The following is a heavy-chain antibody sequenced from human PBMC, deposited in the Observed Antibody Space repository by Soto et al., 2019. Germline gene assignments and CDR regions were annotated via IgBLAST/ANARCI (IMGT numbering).Heavy chain of an antibody. V-gene: IGHV3-48*02. CDR3: VSDERWAFDF. D-gene: IGHD2-15*01. Sequence: EVHLVESGGGLVQPGGSLRVSCAASGFTFSNYAMNWVRQAPGKGLEWVSYISIGSGSIFYEDSVKGRFTISRDDAKNSLYLQMNTLRDEDTAVYYCVSDERWAFDFWGQGTMVTVSS. CDR1: GFTFSNYA. J-gene: IGHJ3*01. CDR2: ISIGSGSI.